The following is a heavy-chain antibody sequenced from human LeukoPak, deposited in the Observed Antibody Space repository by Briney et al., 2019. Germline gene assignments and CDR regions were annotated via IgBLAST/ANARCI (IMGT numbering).Heavy chain of an antibody. CDR1: GGSISSYY. D-gene: IGHD5-24*01. Sequence: PSETLSLTCTVSGGSISSYYWSWIRQPPGKGLEWIGYIYYSGSTNYNPSLKSRVTISVDTSKNQFSLKLGSVTAADTAVYYCSRHTRWLAFDNWGQGTLVTVSS. V-gene: IGHV4-59*08. J-gene: IGHJ4*02. CDR2: IYYSGST. CDR3: SRHTRWLAFDN.